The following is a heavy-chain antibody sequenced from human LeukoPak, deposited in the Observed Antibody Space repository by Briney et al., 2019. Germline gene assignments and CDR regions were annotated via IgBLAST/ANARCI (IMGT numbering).Heavy chain of an antibody. CDR2: ITSSSSYI. V-gene: IGHV3-21*01. D-gene: IGHD6-13*01. CDR3: ARDSGAAAGLFDY. J-gene: IGHJ4*02. Sequence: GGSLRLSCAASGFTFSSYTMNWVRQAPGKGLEWVSSITSSSSYIYYADSVKGRFTISRHNAKNSLYLQMNSLRAEDTAVYYCARDSGAAAGLFDYWGQGTLVTVSS. CDR1: GFTFSSYT.